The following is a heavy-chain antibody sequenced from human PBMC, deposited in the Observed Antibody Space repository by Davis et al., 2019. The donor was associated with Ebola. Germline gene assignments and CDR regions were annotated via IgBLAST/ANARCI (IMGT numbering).Heavy chain of an antibody. Sequence: PGGPLRLSCAAPGFTFSTYPMHWVRQAPGKGLEWVAVISYDGTNKNYADSVKGRFTISRDNSKNTLYLQMNSLRAEDTAVYYCARETVDVRGDYWGQGTLVTVSS. V-gene: IGHV3-30-3*01. CDR2: ISYDGTNK. D-gene: IGHD3-10*02. CDR3: ARETVDVRGDY. J-gene: IGHJ4*02. CDR1: GFTFSTYP.